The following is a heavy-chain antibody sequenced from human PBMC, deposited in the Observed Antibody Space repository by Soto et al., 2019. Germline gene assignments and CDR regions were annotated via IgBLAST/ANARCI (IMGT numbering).Heavy chain of an antibody. J-gene: IGHJ4*02. CDR3: ARGADWAHTYDSSAHIY. CDR2: LYYNGNT. V-gene: IGHV4-39*01. CDR1: VVSISGTTNY. D-gene: IGHD3-22*01. Sequence: PSETLSLTCAVSVVSISGTTNYCAWIRQPPWKGLEWVGSLYYNGNTYYNPSLKSRVTMSGDPSKNQFSLRLTSVTAADTAVYYCARGADWAHTYDSSAHIYWGQRTRVT.